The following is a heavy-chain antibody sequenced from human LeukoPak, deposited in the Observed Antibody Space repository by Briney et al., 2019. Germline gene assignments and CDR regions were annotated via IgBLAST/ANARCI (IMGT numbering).Heavy chain of an antibody. D-gene: IGHD6-19*01. Sequence: PGGSLRLSCAASGFTFSSYEMNWVRQVPGKGLEWVSYISSRGSTIYYADSVKGRFTISRDNAKNSLYLQMNSLRAEDTAVYYCARDVSSGWYRGYYFDYWGQGTLVTVSS. CDR2: ISSRGSTI. V-gene: IGHV3-48*03. CDR3: ARDVSSGWYRGYYFDY. J-gene: IGHJ4*02. CDR1: GFTFSSYE.